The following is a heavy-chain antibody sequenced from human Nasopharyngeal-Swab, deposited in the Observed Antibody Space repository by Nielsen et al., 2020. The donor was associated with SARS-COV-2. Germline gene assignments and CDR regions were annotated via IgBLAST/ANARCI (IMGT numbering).Heavy chain of an antibody. D-gene: IGHD3-22*01. CDR2: ISTYTGDT. CDR3: ARGGPLLSYYDSSGSYFDY. Sequence: WVRQAPGQGLEWMGWISTYTGDTNYAQKFQGRVTMTTDPSTSTAYMELRSLRSDDTAVYYCARGGPLLSYYDSSGSYFDYWGQGTLVTVSS. V-gene: IGHV1-18*01. J-gene: IGHJ4*02.